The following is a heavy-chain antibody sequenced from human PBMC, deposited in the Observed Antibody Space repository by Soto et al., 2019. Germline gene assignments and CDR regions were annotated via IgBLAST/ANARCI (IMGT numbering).Heavy chain of an antibody. V-gene: IGHV4-30-2*01. CDR2: IYHSGST. CDR3: ARGLGYGDYYGMDF. Sequence: AVSRGSVYISGDAARLKRQPPGKGLEWIGYIYHSGSTYYNPSLKSRVTISVDRSKNQFSLKLSSVTAADTAVYYCARGLGYGDYYGMDFLVHGTTVPVS. CDR1: RGSVYISGDA. D-gene: IGHD4-17*01. J-gene: IGHJ6*02.